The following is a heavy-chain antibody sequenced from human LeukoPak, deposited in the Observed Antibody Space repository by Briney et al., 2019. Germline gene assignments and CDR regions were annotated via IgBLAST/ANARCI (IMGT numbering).Heavy chain of an antibody. Sequence: ASVKVSCKASGGTFSSYAISWVRQAPGKGLEWMGGFDPEDGVTIYAQKFQGRVTMTEDTSTDTAYMELSSLRSEDTAVYYCATGTCGGDCIFDYWGQGTLVTVSS. CDR3: ATGTCGGDCIFDY. V-gene: IGHV1-24*01. CDR1: GGTFSSYA. D-gene: IGHD2-21*02. CDR2: FDPEDGVT. J-gene: IGHJ4*02.